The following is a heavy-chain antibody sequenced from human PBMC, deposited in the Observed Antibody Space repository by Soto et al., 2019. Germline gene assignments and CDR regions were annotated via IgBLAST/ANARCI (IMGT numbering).Heavy chain of an antibody. CDR1: GGSVSSGSYY. D-gene: IGHD2-15*01. CDR2: IYYSGST. J-gene: IGHJ6*02. V-gene: IGHV4-61*01. Sequence: SETLSLTCTVSGGSVSSGSYYWSWIRQPPGKGLEWIGYIYYSGSTNYNPSLKSRVTISVDTSKNQFSLKLSSVTAADTAVYYCARDGIRAQYCSGGSCYPKYYYYGMDVWGQGTTVTVSS. CDR3: ARDGIRAQYCSGGSCYPKYYYYGMDV.